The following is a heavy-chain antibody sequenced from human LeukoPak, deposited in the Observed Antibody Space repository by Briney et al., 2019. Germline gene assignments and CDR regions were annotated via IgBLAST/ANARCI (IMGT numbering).Heavy chain of an antibody. J-gene: IGHJ4*02. CDR2: ISSSSTYI. D-gene: IGHD3-10*01. V-gene: IGHV3-21*01. Sequence: GGSLRLSCAASGFTFTTYSMNWVRQAPGEGLEWYSSISSSSTYIYYADSVKGRFTISRDNAKNSLYLQMNSLRAEDTALYYCAPSYGSGSYPLDFWGQGTLVTVSS. CDR1: GFTFTTYS. CDR3: APSYGSGSYPLDF.